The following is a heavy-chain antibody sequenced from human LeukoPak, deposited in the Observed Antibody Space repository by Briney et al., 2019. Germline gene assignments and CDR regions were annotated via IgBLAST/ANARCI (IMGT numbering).Heavy chain of an antibody. V-gene: IGHV3-33*05. J-gene: IGHJ4*02. CDR2: ISYDGSNK. D-gene: IGHD4/OR15-4a*01. CDR3: ARRAGAYSHPYDY. CDR1: GFTLSSYG. Sequence: GGSLRLSCSVSGFTLSSYGMNWVRQAPGKGLEWVAVISYDGSNKYYADSVKGRFTISRDNSKNTLYLQMNSLRAEDTAVYYCARRAGAYSHPYDYWGQGTLVTVSS.